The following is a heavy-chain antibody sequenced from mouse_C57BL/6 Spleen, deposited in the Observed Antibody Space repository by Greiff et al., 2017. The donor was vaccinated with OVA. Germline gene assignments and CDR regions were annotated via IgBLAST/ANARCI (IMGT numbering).Heavy chain of an antibody. CDR2: INPSNGGT. CDR3: ARGAGRGWYFDV. CDR1: GYTFTSYW. V-gene: IGHV1-53*01. Sequence: VQLQQPGTELVKPGASVKLSCKASGYTFTSYWMHWVKQRPGQGLEWIGNINPSNGGTNYNEKFKSKATLTVDKSSSTAYMQLSRLTSEDSAFYYGARGAGRGWYFDVWGTGTTVTVSA. D-gene: IGHD1-1*01. J-gene: IGHJ1*03.